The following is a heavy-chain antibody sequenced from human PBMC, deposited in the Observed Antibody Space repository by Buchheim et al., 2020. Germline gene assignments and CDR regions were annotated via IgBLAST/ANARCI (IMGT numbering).Heavy chain of an antibody. V-gene: IGHV3-7*01. D-gene: IGHD5-18*01. CDR1: GFTFSSYW. CDR3: ARSGDTAMVALKNYYYYGMDV. J-gene: IGHJ6*02. CDR2: IKQDGSEK. Sequence: EVQLVESGGGLVQPGGSLRLSCAASGFTFSSYWMSWVRQAPGKGLEWVANIKQDGSEKYYVDSVKGRFTISRDNAKNSLYLQMNSLRAEDTAVYYCARSGDTAMVALKNYYYYGMDVWGQGTT.